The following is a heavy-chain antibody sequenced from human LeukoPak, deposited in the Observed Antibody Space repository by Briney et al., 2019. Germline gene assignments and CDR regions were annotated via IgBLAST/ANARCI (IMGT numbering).Heavy chain of an antibody. CDR2: IWSDGSNK. Sequence: PGRSLRLSCAASGFTFSNYGLHWVRQAQGKGLEWVAVIWSDGSNKYYADSVKGRFTISRDNSKNTLYLQMSSLRAEDTAVYYCARASGSYDYWGQGALVTVSS. V-gene: IGHV3-33*01. CDR3: ARASGSYDY. CDR1: GFTFSNYG. J-gene: IGHJ4*02. D-gene: IGHD1-26*01.